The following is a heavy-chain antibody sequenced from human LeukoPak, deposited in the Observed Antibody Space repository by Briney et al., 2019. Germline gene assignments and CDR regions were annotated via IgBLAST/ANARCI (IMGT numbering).Heavy chain of an antibody. CDR3: ARESGGTYDSLLGYYYGMDV. J-gene: IGHJ6*02. Sequence: ASVKVSCTASGYTFTSYAISWVRQAPGQGLEWMGGIIPIFGTANYAQKFQGRVTITADESTSTAYMELSSLRSEDTAVYYCARESGGTYDSLLGYYYGMDVWGQGTTVTVSS. V-gene: IGHV1-69*13. D-gene: IGHD3-3*01. CDR1: GYTFTSYA. CDR2: IIPIFGTA.